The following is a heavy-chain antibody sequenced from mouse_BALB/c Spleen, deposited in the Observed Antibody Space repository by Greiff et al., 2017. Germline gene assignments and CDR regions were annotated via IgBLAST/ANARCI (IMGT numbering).Heavy chain of an antibody. Sequence: EVMLVESGGGLVQPGGSLKLSCAASGFTFSSYTMSWVRQTPEKRLEWVAYISNGGGSTYYPDTVKGRFTISRDNAKNTLYLQMSSLKSEDTAMYYCARRGITGWFAYWGQGTLVTVSA. CDR2: ISNGGGST. CDR1: GFTFSSYT. J-gene: IGHJ3*01. CDR3: ARRGITGWFAY. D-gene: IGHD2-4*01. V-gene: IGHV5-12-2*01.